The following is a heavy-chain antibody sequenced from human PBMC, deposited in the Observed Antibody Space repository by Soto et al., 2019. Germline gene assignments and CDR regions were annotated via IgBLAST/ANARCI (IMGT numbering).Heavy chain of an antibody. D-gene: IGHD3-10*01. V-gene: IGHV3-23*01. CDR2: ISASGDST. CDR3: TGETYYFDY. Sequence: EVQLLESGGGLVQPGESLRLSCAASGFTFSNFAMGWVRQTPGKGLEWVSGISASGDSTYYVDSVKGRFTISRDNSKDMVYLQMNSLKAEDTALYYCTGETYYFDYWGQGTLVTVSS. CDR1: GFTFSNFA. J-gene: IGHJ4*02.